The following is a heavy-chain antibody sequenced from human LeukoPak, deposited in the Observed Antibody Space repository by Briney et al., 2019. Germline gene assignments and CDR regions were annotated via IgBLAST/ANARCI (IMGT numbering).Heavy chain of an antibody. V-gene: IGHV1-18*01. J-gene: IGHJ4*02. Sequence: EASVTVSCKASGYTFTSYGISWVRQAPGQGLEWMGWISAYNGNTNYAQKLQGRVTMTTDTSTSTAYMELRSLRSDDTAVYYCARDRSWFGELLSYNFDYWGQGTLVTVSS. CDR3: ARDRSWFGELLSYNFDY. CDR2: ISAYNGNT. CDR1: GYTFTSYG. D-gene: IGHD3-10*01.